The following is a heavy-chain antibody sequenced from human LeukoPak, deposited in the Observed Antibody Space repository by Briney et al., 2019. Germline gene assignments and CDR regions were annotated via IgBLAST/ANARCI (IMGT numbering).Heavy chain of an antibody. D-gene: IGHD3-22*01. Sequence: SGTLSLTCAVSGGSISSSNWWSWVRQPPGKGLAWIGEINHSGSTNYNPSLKSRVTISVDTSENQFSLKLSSVTAADTAVYYCARGSRYDSSGYRRWVNAFDIWGQGTMVTVSS. J-gene: IGHJ3*02. V-gene: IGHV4-4*02. CDR2: INHSGST. CDR3: ARGSRYDSSGYRRWVNAFDI. CDR1: GGSISSSNW.